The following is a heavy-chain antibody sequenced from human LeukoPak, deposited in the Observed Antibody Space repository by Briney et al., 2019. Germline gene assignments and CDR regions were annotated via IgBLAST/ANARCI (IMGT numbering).Heavy chain of an antibody. CDR1: GFTFSSYA. CDR2: ISSSGGST. CDR3: ARGDHRMIPED. V-gene: IGHV3-23*01. J-gene: IGHJ4*02. D-gene: IGHD3-22*01. Sequence: QSGGFLRLSCAASGFTFSSYAMSWVRQAPGKGLEWVSAISSSGGSTYYADSVKGRFTISRDNSKNTLYLQMNSLRSEDTAVYYCARGDHRMIPEDWGQGTLVTVSS.